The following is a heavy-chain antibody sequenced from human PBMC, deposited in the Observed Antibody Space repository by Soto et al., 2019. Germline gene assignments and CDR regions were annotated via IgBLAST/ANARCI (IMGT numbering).Heavy chain of an antibody. Sequence: EVQLVESGGGLVQPGGSLRLSCAASGFTVSSKYMTWVRQAPGKGLEWVSLIQSGGTTYYADSVKGRFTISRDTSENTLHLHMDSLRVEDTAVYYCARDDVLCDGGRCYGIPLDVWGKVTTVTVSS. CDR3: ARDDVLCDGGRCYGIPLDV. V-gene: IGHV3-66*01. CDR2: IQSGGTT. J-gene: IGHJ6*04. CDR1: GFTVSSKY. D-gene: IGHD2-15*01.